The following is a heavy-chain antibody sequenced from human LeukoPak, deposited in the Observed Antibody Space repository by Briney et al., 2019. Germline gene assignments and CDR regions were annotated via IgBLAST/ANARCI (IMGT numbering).Heavy chain of an antibody. Sequence: GGSLRLSCAASGFTFSNYAMSWARQAPGKGLEWVSAISGSGGSTYYADSMKGRFTISRDNSKNTLYLQMNSLRAEDTAVYYCTKGTIWLPFDYWGQGTPVTVSS. D-gene: IGHD5-18*01. CDR1: GFTFSNYA. J-gene: IGHJ4*02. CDR3: TKGTIWLPFDY. CDR2: ISGSGGST. V-gene: IGHV3-23*01.